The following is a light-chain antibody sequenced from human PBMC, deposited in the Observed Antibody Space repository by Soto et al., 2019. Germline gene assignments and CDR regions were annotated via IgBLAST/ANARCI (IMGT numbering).Light chain of an antibody. CDR2: GAS. J-gene: IGKJ4*01. CDR3: QQSGKSCPLT. Sequence: EIVLTQSPGTLSLSPGERATLSCRASQSVSSNYLAWYQQKPGQAPKLLIYGASSRATGIPDRFSGSGSGTDFILTISRLEPEDFAIYYWQQSGKSCPLTFGGGTKLEI. CDR1: QSVSSNY. V-gene: IGKV3-20*01.